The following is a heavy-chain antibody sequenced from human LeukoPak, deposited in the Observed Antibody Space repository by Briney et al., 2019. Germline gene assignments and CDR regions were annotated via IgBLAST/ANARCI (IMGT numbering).Heavy chain of an antibody. V-gene: IGHV3-20*04. Sequence: GGPLRLPCQPSGFPFGIYAMTWSPQPQGRGLEGAPGINWNGGSTGYADSVEGRFTISRDNAKNSQYLQMNSLRVEDTALYYCARAQTYGDSRLLLDYWGQGTLVTVSS. CDR3: ARAQTYGDSRLLLDY. CDR2: INWNGGST. J-gene: IGHJ4*02. D-gene: IGHD2-21*02. CDR1: GFPFGIYA.